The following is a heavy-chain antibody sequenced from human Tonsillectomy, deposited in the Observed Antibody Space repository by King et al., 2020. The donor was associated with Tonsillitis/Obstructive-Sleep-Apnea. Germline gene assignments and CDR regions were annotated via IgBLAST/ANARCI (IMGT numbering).Heavy chain of an antibody. CDR1: GGSFSGYY. CDR2: INHSGST. Sequence: VQLQQWGAGLLKPSETLSLICAVYGGSFSGYYWCRIRQPPGRGLSWMGEINHSGSTTYNPSLKSRVTISVDTSKNQFSLKLSSVTAADTAVYYCARGGIIDSSWYGNWFDPWGQGTLVTVSS. D-gene: IGHD6-13*01. CDR3: ARGGIIDSSWYGNWFDP. V-gene: IGHV4-34*01. J-gene: IGHJ5*02.